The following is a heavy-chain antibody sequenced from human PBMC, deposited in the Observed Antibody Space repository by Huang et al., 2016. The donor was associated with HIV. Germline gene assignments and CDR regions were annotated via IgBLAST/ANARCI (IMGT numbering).Heavy chain of an antibody. CDR2: IYTGDSDT. Sequence: EVQLVQSGAEVKKPGESLKISCQGSGYSFNTYWIAWVRQMPGKGPEGMGIIYTGDSDTRYSPSVQGQVTISADKSIDTAYLQWRSLKASDTAMYYCARKFSSTWYRAFDLWGQGTMVTVSS. D-gene: IGHD6-13*01. CDR1: GYSFNTYW. J-gene: IGHJ3*01. V-gene: IGHV5-51*01. CDR3: ARKFSSTWYRAFDL.